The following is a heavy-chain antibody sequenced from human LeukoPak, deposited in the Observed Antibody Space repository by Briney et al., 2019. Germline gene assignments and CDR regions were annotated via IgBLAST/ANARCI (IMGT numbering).Heavy chain of an antibody. CDR2: IKPNSGET. D-gene: IGHD3-22*01. Sequence: ASVKVSCKASGYTFTDYFMHWVRQAPGQGLEWMGWIKPNSGETNYAQRFQGRVTTTRDTSNSPAFMEHTRVGEDETGLYYCARDRGLGSAYHFDYLGQGTLVTVSS. CDR3: ARDRGLGSAYHFDY. CDR1: GYTFTDYF. J-gene: IGHJ4*02. V-gene: IGHV1-2*02.